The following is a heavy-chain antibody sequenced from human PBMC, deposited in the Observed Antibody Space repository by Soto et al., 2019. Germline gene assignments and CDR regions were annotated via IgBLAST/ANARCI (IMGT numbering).Heavy chain of an antibody. CDR1: GFTFSDYV. Sequence: QVRLVESGGGVVQPGTSLRLSCAASGFTFSDYVIHWVRQAAGKGLEWVASMTYDGATEYYADSVKGRFTMSRDNSKRALSLQMNSLRPDDTAVYYCARVRLSIAVNDALDVWGQGTTGTVSS. D-gene: IGHD3-3*02. CDR3: ARVRLSIAVNDALDV. CDR2: MTYDGATE. J-gene: IGHJ3*01. V-gene: IGHV3-30*14.